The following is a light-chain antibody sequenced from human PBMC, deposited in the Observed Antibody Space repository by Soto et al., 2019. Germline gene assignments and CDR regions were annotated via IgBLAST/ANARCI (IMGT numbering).Light chain of an antibody. Sequence: QSVLTQPPSVSGAPGQRVTISCTGSSSNIGAGFDVHWYQQLPGTAPKLLIYNNNNRPSGVPDRFSGSKSGTSASLAITGLQAEDEADYYCQSYDRSLSGSYVFGSGTKLTVL. CDR2: NNN. V-gene: IGLV1-40*01. J-gene: IGLJ1*01. CDR1: SSNIGAGFD. CDR3: QSYDRSLSGSYV.